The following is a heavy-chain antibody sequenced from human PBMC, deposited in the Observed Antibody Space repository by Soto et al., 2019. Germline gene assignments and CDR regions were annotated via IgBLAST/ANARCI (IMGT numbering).Heavy chain of an antibody. CDR1: GYTFTGYY. V-gene: IGHV1-2*02. Sequence: EASVKVSCKASGYTFTGYYMHWVRQAPGQGLEWMGWINPNSGGTNYAQKFQGRVTMTRDTSISTAYMELSRLRSDDTAVYYCARDHSSGYYYVKGGYYYGMDVWGQGTTVTVSS. CDR3: ARDHSSGYYYVKGGYYYGMDV. D-gene: IGHD3-22*01. CDR2: INPNSGGT. J-gene: IGHJ6*02.